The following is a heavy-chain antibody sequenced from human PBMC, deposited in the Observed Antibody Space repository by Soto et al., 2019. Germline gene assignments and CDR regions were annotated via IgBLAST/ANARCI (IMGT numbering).Heavy chain of an antibody. CDR3: AKTVAPDYGDRPDWYYYGMDV. CDR2: ISYDGSNK. CDR1: GFTFSSYG. J-gene: IGHJ6*02. Sequence: PGGSLRLSCAASGFTFSSYGMHWVRQAPGKGLEWVAVISYDGSNKYYADSVKGRFTISRDNSKNTLYLQMNSLRAEDTAVYYCAKTVAPDYGDRPDWYYYGMDVWGQGTTVTVSS. D-gene: IGHD4-17*01. V-gene: IGHV3-30*18.